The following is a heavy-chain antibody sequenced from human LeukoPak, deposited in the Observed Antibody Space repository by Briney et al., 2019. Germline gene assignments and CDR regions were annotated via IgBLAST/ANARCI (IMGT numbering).Heavy chain of an antibody. D-gene: IGHD2-21*02. CDR1: GFSISHYY. V-gene: IGHV3-66*01. CDR2: IYTGGGT. CDR3: ARGQAYCGADCYSD. Sequence: GGSLRLSCAASGFSISHYYMTWVRQTPGKGLDWVSVIYTGGGTNCGDSVKGRFTISRDNSKNTLYLQMNSLRADDTAIYYCARGQAYCGADCYSDWGQGTLVTVSS. J-gene: IGHJ4*02.